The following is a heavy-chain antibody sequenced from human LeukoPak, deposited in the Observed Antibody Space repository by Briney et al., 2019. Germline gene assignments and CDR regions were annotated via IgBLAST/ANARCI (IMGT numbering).Heavy chain of an antibody. CDR1: GFTFSSYG. CDR3: AKGRRIAAAGTIDY. CDR2: ISYDGSNK. V-gene: IGHV3-30*18. Sequence: GGSLRLSCAASGFTFSSYGMHWVRQAPGKGLEWVAVISYDGSNKYYADSVKGRFTISRDNSKNTLYLQMNSLRAEDTAVYYCAKGRRIAAAGTIDYWGQGTLVTVSS. J-gene: IGHJ4*02. D-gene: IGHD6-13*01.